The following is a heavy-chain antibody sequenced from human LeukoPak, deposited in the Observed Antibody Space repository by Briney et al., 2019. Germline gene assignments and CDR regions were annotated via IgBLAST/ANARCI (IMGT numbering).Heavy chain of an antibody. D-gene: IGHD5-18*01. V-gene: IGHV4-4*02. J-gene: IGHJ4*02. CDR3: ARVWVGGYTYGFDY. CDR1: GGSISSNNW. CDR2: IYHSGNT. Sequence: PSETLSLTCAVSGGSISSNNWWSWVRQPPGKGLEWIGEIYHSGNTNYNPSLRSRVTLSIDTSRNQFSLRLNSVTAADTAVYYCARVWVGGYTYGFDYWGQGTLVTVSS.